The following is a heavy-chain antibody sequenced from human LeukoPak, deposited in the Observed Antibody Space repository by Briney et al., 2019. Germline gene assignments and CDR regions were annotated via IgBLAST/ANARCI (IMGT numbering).Heavy chain of an antibody. D-gene: IGHD5-12*01. Sequence: GGSLRLSCAASGFTFSNYWMTWVRQAPGKALEWVANIKPDGSGEYYVDSLKGRFTISRDNAENSLFLQMNNLRVDDTAVYYCARSGGYGWDYWGQGAVVTVSS. CDR1: GFTFSNYW. CDR3: ARSGGYGWDY. V-gene: IGHV3-7*01. CDR2: IKPDGSGE. J-gene: IGHJ4*02.